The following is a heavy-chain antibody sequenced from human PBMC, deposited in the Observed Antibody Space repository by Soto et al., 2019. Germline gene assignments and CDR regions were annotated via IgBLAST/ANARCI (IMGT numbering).Heavy chain of an antibody. V-gene: IGHV3-23*01. Sequence: PGGSLRLSCAASGFTFSSNAMSWVRQAPGKGLEWVSGISGSGGTTYYVDSVKGRFTISRDNPQNTLYLQMNSLRAEDTAVYYCAKDFPAHSSGYLVGAGNDYWGQGTLVTVSS. CDR1: GFTFSSNA. D-gene: IGHD3-22*01. CDR2: ISGSGGTT. J-gene: IGHJ4*02. CDR3: AKDFPAHSSGYLVGAGNDY.